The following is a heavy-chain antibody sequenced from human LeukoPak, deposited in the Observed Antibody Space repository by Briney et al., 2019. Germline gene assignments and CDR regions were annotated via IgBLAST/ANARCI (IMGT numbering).Heavy chain of an antibody. CDR1: GFTFSSYE. V-gene: IGHV3-48*03. J-gene: IGHJ3*02. Sequence: GGSLRLSCAASGFTFSSYEMNWVRQAPGKGREGVSHISSCGSTIYYADSVKGRFPISRDNAKNSLYLQMNSLRAEDTAVYYCAREQTTYYYDSSGSDAFDIWGQGTMVTVSS. CDR2: ISSCGSTI. CDR3: AREQTTYYYDSSGSDAFDI. D-gene: IGHD3-22*01.